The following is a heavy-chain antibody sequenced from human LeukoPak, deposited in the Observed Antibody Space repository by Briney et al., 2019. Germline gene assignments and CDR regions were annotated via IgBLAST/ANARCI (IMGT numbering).Heavy chain of an antibody. D-gene: IGHD5-18*01. CDR2: INGNGGSA. CDR1: GFTFDDYG. CDR3: ARSIYGVYSFGPPFDY. Sequence: PGGSLRLSCAASGFTFDDYGMSWVRQAPGKGLEWVSGINGNGGSAGYADSLKGRFTISRDNAKNSLYLQMNSQRVEDTALYYCARSIYGVYSFGPPFDYWGQGTLVTVSS. V-gene: IGHV3-20*04. J-gene: IGHJ4*02.